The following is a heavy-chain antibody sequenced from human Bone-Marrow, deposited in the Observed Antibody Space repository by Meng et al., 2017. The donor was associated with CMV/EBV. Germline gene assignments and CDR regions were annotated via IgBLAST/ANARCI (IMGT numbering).Heavy chain of an antibody. CDR3: ARVKLSSGAFDI. J-gene: IGHJ3*02. D-gene: IGHD3-3*01. V-gene: IGHV3-30-3*01. CDR1: GFTFSRYT. CDR2: VSFDGSNK. Sequence: GESLKISCAASGFTFSRYTMYWVRQAPGKGLEWVAVVSFDGSNKYYADSVKGRFTISRDNSKNTLYLQMNSLRAEDTAVYYCARVKLSSGAFDIWGQGTMVTVSS.